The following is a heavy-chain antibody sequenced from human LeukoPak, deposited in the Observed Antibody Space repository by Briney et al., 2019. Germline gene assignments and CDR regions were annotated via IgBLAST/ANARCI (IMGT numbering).Heavy chain of an antibody. CDR2: ISGSGGDT. J-gene: IGHJ6*03. V-gene: IGHV3-23*01. CDR1: GFSFSDYA. Sequence: GGSLRLSCAASGFSFSDYAMSWVRQAPGKGLEWVSAISGSGGDTYFADSVKGRFTISRDNSKRTVFLQMDSLRAEDTAVYYCAKDPHFYSYYYMDAWGNGTPVTVSS. CDR3: AKDPHFYSYYYMDA.